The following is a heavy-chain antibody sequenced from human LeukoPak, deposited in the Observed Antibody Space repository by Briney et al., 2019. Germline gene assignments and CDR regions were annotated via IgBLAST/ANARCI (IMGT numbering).Heavy chain of an antibody. V-gene: IGHV4-4*02. CDR2: VYHSGSP. Sequence: PSETLSLTCAVSGGSISSGTWWSWVRQPPGKGLEWIGEVYHSGSPNYNPSFRGRVTILVDKSKNQFSLNLGSLIAADTAVYYCARDPNIVSTVTLRAFDIWGQGTMVSVSS. D-gene: IGHD5/OR15-5a*01. J-gene: IGHJ3*02. CDR3: ARDPNIVSTVTLRAFDI. CDR1: GGSISSGTW.